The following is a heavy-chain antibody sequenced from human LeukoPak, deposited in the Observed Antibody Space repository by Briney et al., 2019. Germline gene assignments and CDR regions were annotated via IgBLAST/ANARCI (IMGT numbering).Heavy chain of an antibody. CDR1: GGSISSSSYY. D-gene: IGHD1-26*01. V-gene: IGHV4-39*07. CDR3: ARGLVGADAFDI. CDR2: IYYSGST. Sequence: PSETLSLTCTVSGGSISSSSYYWGWIRQPPGKGLEWIGSIYYSGSTNYSPSLKSRVTISVDTSKNQFSLKLSSVTAADTAVYYCARGLVGADAFDIWGQGTMVTVSS. J-gene: IGHJ3*02.